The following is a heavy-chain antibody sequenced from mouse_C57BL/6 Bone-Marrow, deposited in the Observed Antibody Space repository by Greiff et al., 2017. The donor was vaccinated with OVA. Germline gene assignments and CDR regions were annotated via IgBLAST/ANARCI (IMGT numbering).Heavy chain of an antibody. CDR3: ARSDDYDWYFDV. Sequence: VKVVESGPELVKPGASVKISCKASGYTFTDYYINWVKQRPGQGLEWIGWIFPGSGSTYYNEKFKGKATLTVDKSSSTAYMLLSSLTSEDSAVYFCARSDDYDWYFDVWGTGTTVTVSS. J-gene: IGHJ1*03. V-gene: IGHV1-75*01. CDR1: GYTFTDYY. CDR2: IFPGSGST. D-gene: IGHD2-4*01.